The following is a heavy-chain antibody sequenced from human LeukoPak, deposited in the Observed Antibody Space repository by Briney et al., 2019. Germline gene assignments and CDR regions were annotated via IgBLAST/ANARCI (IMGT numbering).Heavy chain of an antibody. CDR1: GFTFDDYA. J-gene: IGHJ4*02. CDR2: ISWNSGSI. V-gene: IGHV3-9*01. Sequence: PGGSLRLSCAASGFTFDDYAMHWVRQAQGKGLEWVSGISWNSGSIGYADSVKGRFTISRDNAKNSLYLQMNSLRAEDTALYYCATSPEYDILTGYHIDYWGQGTLVTVSS. CDR3: ATSPEYDILTGYHIDY. D-gene: IGHD3-9*01.